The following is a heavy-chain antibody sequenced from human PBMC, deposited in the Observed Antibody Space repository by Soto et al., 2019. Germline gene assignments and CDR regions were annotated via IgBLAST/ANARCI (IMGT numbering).Heavy chain of an antibody. V-gene: IGHV1-18*01. J-gene: IGHJ6*02. CDR2: ISAYNGNT. D-gene: IGHD3-22*01. CDR1: GYTFTSYG. Sequence: ASVKVSCKASGYTFTSYGISWVRQAPGQGLEWMGWISAYNGNTNYAQKLQGRVTMTTDTSTSTAYMELRSLRSDDTAVYYCAREGDYYDSSGYYRRFPQSVSGLVAGGMDVWGQGTTVTVSS. CDR3: AREGDYYDSSGYYRRFPQSVSGLVAGGMDV.